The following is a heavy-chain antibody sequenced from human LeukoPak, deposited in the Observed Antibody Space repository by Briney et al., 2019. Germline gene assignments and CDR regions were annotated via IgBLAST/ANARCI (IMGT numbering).Heavy chain of an antibody. J-gene: IGHJ4*02. CDR3: ARDLISSSWYGVFDY. CDR1: GFTFSSYS. Sequence: PGGSLRLSCAASGFTFSSYSMNWVRQALGKGLEWVSSISSSSSYIYYADSVKGRFTISRDNAKNSLYLQMNSLRAEDTAVYYCARDLISSSWYGVFDYWGQGTLVTVSS. V-gene: IGHV3-21*01. D-gene: IGHD6-13*01. CDR2: ISSSSSYI.